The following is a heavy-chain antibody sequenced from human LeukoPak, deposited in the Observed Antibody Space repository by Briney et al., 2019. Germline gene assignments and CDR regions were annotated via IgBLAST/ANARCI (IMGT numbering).Heavy chain of an antibody. CDR3: ARAPRGQLNWFDP. CDR2: ISYDGSNK. Sequence: GRSLRLSCAASGFTFSSYAMHRVRQAPGKGLEWVVVISYDGSNKYYADSVKGRFTISRDNSKNTLYLQMNSLRAEDTAVYYCARAPRGQLNWFDPWGQGTLVTVSS. J-gene: IGHJ5*02. V-gene: IGHV3-30-3*01. D-gene: IGHD1-1*01. CDR1: GFTFSSYA.